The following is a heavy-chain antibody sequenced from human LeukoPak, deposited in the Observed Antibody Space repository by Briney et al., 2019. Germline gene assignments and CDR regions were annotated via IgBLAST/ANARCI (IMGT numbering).Heavy chain of an antibody. J-gene: IGHJ4*02. CDR1: GFPFSGSA. D-gene: IGHD6-13*01. V-gene: IGHV3-73*01. CDR3: TRHVFSEQQLVNFDY. CDR2: IRSKANSYAT. Sequence: GGSLSLSCAASGFPFSGSAMHWVRQASGKGLEWVGRIRSKANSYATAYAASVKGRFTISRDDSKNTAYLQMNSLKTEDTAVYYCTRHVFSEQQLVNFDYWGQGTLVTVSS.